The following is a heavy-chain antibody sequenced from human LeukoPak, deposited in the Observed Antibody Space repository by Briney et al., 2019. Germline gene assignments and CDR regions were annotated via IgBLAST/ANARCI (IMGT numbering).Heavy chain of an antibody. CDR2: IIPIFGTA. D-gene: IGHD5-24*01. Sequence: GASVKVSCKASGYTFTSYDINWVRQATGQGLEWMGGIIPIFGTANYAQKFQGRVTITTDESTSTAYMELSSLRSEDTAVYYCARAKGPGRSGDGYTDFDYWGQGTLVTVSS. CDR1: GYTFTSYD. V-gene: IGHV1-69*05. CDR3: ARAKGPGRSGDGYTDFDY. J-gene: IGHJ4*02.